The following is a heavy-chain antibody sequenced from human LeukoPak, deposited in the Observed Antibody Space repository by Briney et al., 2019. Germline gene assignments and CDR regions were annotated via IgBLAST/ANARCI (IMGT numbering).Heavy chain of an antibody. CDR3: ARAYQWLRLLVDY. Sequence: GASVKVSCKASGYTLTGYYMHWVRQAPGQGLEWMGWINPNSGGTNYAQNFQGRVTMTRDTSISTAYMELSRLRSDDTAVYYCARAYQWLRLLVDYWGQGTLVTVSS. CDR1: GYTLTGYY. V-gene: IGHV1-2*02. J-gene: IGHJ4*02. D-gene: IGHD5-12*01. CDR2: INPNSGGT.